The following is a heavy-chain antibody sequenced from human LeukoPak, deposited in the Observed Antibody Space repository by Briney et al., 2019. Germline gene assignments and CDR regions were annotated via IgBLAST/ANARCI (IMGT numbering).Heavy chain of an antibody. CDR1: GFIFSRHA. D-gene: IGHD5-24*01. CDR2: TGLESVHT. Sequence: GGSLRLSCAASGFIFSRHAMSWVRQAPGKGLEWVSTTGLESVHTLCADSVQGRFTVSRDNSRNTLDLQMDNLRVDDTAVYYCAKGDDIGKHPTRAYYFDIWGRGTLVTVSS. V-gene: IGHV3-23*01. CDR3: AKGDDIGKHPTRAYYFDI. J-gene: IGHJ4*02.